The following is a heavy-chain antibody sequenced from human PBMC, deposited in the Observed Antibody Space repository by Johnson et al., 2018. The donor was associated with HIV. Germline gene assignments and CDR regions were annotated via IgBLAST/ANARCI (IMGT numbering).Heavy chain of an antibody. CDR2: VSFDGSNK. V-gene: IGHV3-30-3*01. Sequence: QVQLVESGGGVVQPGRSLRLSCTASQFSFSSYVMNWVRQAPGRGLEWVALVSFDGSNKYFADSVKGRFTISRDNSKNTVRLQMNSLKAEDKGLYYCARTIGDRPGGAFDVWGQGTMVTVSS. J-gene: IGHJ3*01. CDR3: ARTIGDRPGGAFDV. CDR1: QFSFSSYV. D-gene: IGHD6-6*01.